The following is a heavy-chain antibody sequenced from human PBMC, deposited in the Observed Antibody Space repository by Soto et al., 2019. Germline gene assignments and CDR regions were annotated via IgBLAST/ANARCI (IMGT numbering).Heavy chain of an antibody. J-gene: IGHJ5*02. Sequence: KEDKASVKVSCKASGYTLTSYGISWVRQAPGQGLEWMGWISAYNGNTNYAQKLQGRVTMTTDTSTSTAYMELRSLRSDDTAVYYCARVKVEDCGDYGENWFDPWGQGTLVTVSS. V-gene: IGHV1-18*01. D-gene: IGHD4-17*01. CDR2: ISAYNGNT. CDR1: GYTLTSYG. CDR3: ARVKVEDCGDYGENWFDP.